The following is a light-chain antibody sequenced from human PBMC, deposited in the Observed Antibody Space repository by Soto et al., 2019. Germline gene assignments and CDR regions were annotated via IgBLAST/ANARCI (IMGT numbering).Light chain of an antibody. CDR2: GAT. V-gene: IGKV1-9*01. Sequence: IQLTQSPSSLSASVGERVTITCRASQGISSFLAWYQQEPGKAPKLLISGATTLQSGVPSRFSGSGSGTNFTLTISSLQPEDFATYYCKQFKSYVSFGQGTRLEIK. CDR1: QGISSF. CDR3: KQFKSYVS. J-gene: IGKJ5*01.